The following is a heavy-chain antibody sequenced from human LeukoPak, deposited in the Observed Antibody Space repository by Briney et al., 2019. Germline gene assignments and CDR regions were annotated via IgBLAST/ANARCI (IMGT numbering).Heavy chain of an antibody. D-gene: IGHD3-10*01. Sequence: GGSLRLSCAASGFTFSGYWMSWVRQAPGKGLEWVANIKEDGSEKYYVDSVKGRFTISRDNAKNTLYLQMSSLRAEDTAVYYCAKRGSHYYMDVWGKGITVTVSS. CDR1: GFTFSGYW. J-gene: IGHJ6*03. CDR2: IKEDGSEK. V-gene: IGHV3-7*03. CDR3: AKRGSHYYMDV.